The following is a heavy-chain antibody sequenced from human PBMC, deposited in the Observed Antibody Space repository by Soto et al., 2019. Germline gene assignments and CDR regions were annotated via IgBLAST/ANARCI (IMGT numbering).Heavy chain of an antibody. V-gene: IGHV3-30*18. Sequence: VQLVESGGGLVQPGGSLRLSCAASGFTFSSYEMNWVRQAPGKGLEWVAVISYDGSNKYYADSVKGRFTISRDNSKNTLYLQMNSLRAEDTAVYYCAKDFGGSYYYLDYWGQGTLVTVSS. J-gene: IGHJ4*02. CDR2: ISYDGSNK. D-gene: IGHD1-26*01. CDR3: AKDFGGSYYYLDY. CDR1: GFTFSSYE.